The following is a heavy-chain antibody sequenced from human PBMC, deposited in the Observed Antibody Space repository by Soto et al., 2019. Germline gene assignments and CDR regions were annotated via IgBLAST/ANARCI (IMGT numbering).Heavy chain of an antibody. J-gene: IGHJ6*03. CDR1: GGSISSYY. V-gene: IGHV4-59*08. CDR2: IYYSGST. D-gene: IGHD6-13*01. CDR3: AASSWYGYYYMDV. Sequence: SSETLSLTCTVSGGSISSYYWSWIRQPPGKGLEWIGYIYYSGSTNYNPSLKSRVTISVDTSKNQFSLKLSSVTAADTAVYYCAASSWYGYYYMDVWGKGTTVTV.